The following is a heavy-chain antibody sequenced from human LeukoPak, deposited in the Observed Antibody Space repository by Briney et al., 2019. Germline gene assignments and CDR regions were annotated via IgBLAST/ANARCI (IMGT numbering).Heavy chain of an antibody. CDR1: GFIFSSNY. V-gene: IGHV3-53*01. D-gene: IGHD3-10*01. CDR3: VPRSRGMDV. J-gene: IGHJ6*02. CDR2: IYSGGST. Sequence: GGSLRLSCAVSGFIFSSNYMSWVRQAPGKGLEWVSVIYSGGSTYYADSVKGRFIISRDNSKNTLYLQMNSLRAEDTAVYYCVPRSRGMDVWGQGTTVIVSS.